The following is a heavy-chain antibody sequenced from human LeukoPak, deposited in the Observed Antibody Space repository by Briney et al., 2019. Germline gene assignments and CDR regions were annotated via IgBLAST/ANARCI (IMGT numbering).Heavy chain of an antibody. CDR2: IYSGGST. CDR3: ARTVFSGSYHFDY. J-gene: IGHJ4*02. D-gene: IGHD1-26*01. CDR1: GFTVSSNY. Sequence: GGSLRLSCAASGFTVSSNYMSWVRQAPGKGLEWVSIIYSGGSTYYADSVKGRFTISRDNSKNMLYLQMNSLRAEDTAAYYCARTVFSGSYHFDYWGQGTLVTVSS. V-gene: IGHV3-66*01.